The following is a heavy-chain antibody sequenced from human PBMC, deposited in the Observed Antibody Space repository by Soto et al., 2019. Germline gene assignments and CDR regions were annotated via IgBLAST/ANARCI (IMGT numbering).Heavy chain of an antibody. Sequence: SETLSHTCIVASGAMSSSLNHWGWIRQPPGKGLEWIGNINYSGSTYYNPSLQSRLTISVDTSNNQFSLTLSSVTAADTAVYYCAKLGGYCSGTSCYGHYAMGVWGQGTTVTVSS. CDR2: INYSGST. V-gene: IGHV4-39*01. CDR3: AKLGGYCSGTSCYGHYAMGV. J-gene: IGHJ6*02. CDR1: SGAMSSSLNH. D-gene: IGHD2-2*01.